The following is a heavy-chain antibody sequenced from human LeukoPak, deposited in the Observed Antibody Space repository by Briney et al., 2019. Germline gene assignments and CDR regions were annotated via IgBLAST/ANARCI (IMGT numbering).Heavy chain of an antibody. D-gene: IGHD4-17*01. CDR1: GGTFSSYA. CDR2: IIPIFGTA. Sequence: EASVKVSCKASGGTFSSYAISWVRQAPGQGLEWMGGIIPIFGTANYAQKFQGRVTITTDESTSTAYMELSSLRSEDTAVYYCAKDGMTTVTRSDYWGQGTLVTVPS. J-gene: IGHJ4*02. V-gene: IGHV1-69*05. CDR3: AKDGMTTVTRSDY.